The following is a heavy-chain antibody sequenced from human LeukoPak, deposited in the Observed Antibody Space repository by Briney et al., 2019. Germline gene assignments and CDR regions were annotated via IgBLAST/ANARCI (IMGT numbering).Heavy chain of an antibody. V-gene: IGHV1-2*02. Sequence: ASVKVSCKASGYTFTGYYMHWVRQAPGQGLEWMGWINPNSGGTNYAQKFQGRVTMTRDTSISTAYMELSRLRSDDTAVYYCAREGYDFWSGYTYYYYMDVWGKGTMVTVSS. CDR3: AREGYDFWSGYTYYYYMDV. CDR1: GYTFTGYY. CDR2: INPNSGGT. D-gene: IGHD3-3*01. J-gene: IGHJ6*03.